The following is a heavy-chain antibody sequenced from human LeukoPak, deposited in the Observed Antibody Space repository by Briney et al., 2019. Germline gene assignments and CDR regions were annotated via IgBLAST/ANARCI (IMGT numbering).Heavy chain of an antibody. J-gene: IGHJ3*02. CDR1: GDSLSRGSYY. Sequence: SETXSLTCSVSGDSLSRGSYYWNWIWQPAXKGLEWIGRISASGNTNYNPSLKSRVTLSVDASKNQFSLRLTSVTAADTAVYFCARGVTVFGGAPKGALDIWGRGTMVTVFS. CDR3: ARGVTVFGGAPKGALDI. V-gene: IGHV4-61*02. D-gene: IGHD3-3*01. CDR2: ISASGNT.